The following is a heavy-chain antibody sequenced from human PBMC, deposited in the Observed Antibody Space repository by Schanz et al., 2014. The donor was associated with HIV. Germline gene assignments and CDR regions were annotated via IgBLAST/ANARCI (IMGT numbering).Heavy chain of an antibody. CDR3: ASGRFDTVIWWGDAFLI. D-gene: IGHD5-18*01. V-gene: IGHV1-69*01. Sequence: QVQLVQSGAEVKKPGSSVKVSCKASGGTFSSYAISWVRQARGQGLEWMGGINPIYGIANYAQKFQGRVTITADESTSTAYMELSSLRSEDTAVYYCASGRFDTVIWWGDAFLIWGRGTMVTVSS. CDR2: INPIYGIA. CDR1: GGTFSSYA. J-gene: IGHJ3*02.